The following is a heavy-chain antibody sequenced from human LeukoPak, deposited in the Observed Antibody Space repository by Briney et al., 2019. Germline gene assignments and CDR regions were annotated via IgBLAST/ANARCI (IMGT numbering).Heavy chain of an antibody. J-gene: IGHJ4*02. CDR1: GGTFTGYY. D-gene: IGHD5-18*01. V-gene: IGHV1-2*06. Sequence: ASVKVSCKASGGTFTGYYMHWVRQAPGQGLEWMGRINPNSGGTNYAQKFQGRVTMTRDTSISTAYMELSRLRSDDTAVYYCARTKTGGYSYGKYYFDYWGQGTLVTVSS. CDR3: ARTKTGGYSYGKYYFDY. CDR2: INPNSGGT.